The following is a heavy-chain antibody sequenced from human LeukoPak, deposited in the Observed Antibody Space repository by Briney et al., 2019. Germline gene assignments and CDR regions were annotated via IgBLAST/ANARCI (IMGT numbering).Heavy chain of an antibody. J-gene: IGHJ5*02. CDR3: ARDARTTENWFDP. CDR2: IYYSGST. Sequence: SETLSLTCTVSGGSISSGGYYWSWIRQHPGKGLEWIGYIYYSGSTYYNPSLMSRVTISVDTSKNQFSLKLSSVTAADTAVYYCARDARTTENWFDPWGQGTLVTVSS. CDR1: GGSISSGGYY. V-gene: IGHV4-31*03. D-gene: IGHD4-11*01.